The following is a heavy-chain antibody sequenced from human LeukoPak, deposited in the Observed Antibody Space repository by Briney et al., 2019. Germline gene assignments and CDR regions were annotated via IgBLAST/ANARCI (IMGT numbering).Heavy chain of an antibody. CDR1: VYTVRINY. CDR3: ASLLQWESNCDC. J-gene: IGHJ4*02. D-gene: IGHD1-26*01. Sequence: GGSLRLSCAVSVYTVRINYKSWARQAPGKGLEWVSVIYSGGSTYYADSVKGRFTISRDNSKNTLYLQMNSLRAEDTAVYYCASLLQWESNCDCWGQGTLVTVSS. V-gene: IGHV3-66*01. CDR2: IYSGGST.